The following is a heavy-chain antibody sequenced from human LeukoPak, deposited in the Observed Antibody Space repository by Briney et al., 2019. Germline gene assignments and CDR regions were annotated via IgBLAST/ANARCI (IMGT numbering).Heavy chain of an antibody. V-gene: IGHV4-59*08. CDR1: GGSISSYY. J-gene: IGHJ5*02. Sequence: SETLSLTCTVSGGSISSYYWSWIRQPPGKGLEWIGYIYYSGSTNYNPSLKSRVTISVDTSKNQFSLKLSSVTAADTAVYYCARHGIAVAGTSNWFDPWGQGTLVTVSS. CDR2: IYYSGST. D-gene: IGHD6-19*01. CDR3: ARHGIAVAGTSNWFDP.